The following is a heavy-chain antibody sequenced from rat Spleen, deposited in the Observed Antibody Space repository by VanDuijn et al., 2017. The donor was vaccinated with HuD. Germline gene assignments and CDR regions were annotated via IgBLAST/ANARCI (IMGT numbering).Heavy chain of an antibody. CDR2: ISYSGST. D-gene: IGHD1-1*01. CDR1: DYSITSSY. CDR3: AKYRASLQWPFDY. J-gene: IGHJ2*01. Sequence: EVQLQESGPGLVKPSQSLSLTCSVTDYSITSSYRWNWIRKFPGNKLEWMGYISYSGSTDYNPSLKSRISITRATSKNQFFLQLNSVTADDTATYYCAKYRASLQWPFDYWGKGVMVTVSS. V-gene: IGHV3-1*01.